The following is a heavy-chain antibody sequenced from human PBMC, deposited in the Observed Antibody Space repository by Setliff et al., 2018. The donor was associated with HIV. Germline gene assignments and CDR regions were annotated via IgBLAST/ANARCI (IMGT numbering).Heavy chain of an antibody. D-gene: IGHD6-25*01. CDR3: TRSRRRLDAFDI. CDR2: FDPEDGET. J-gene: IGHJ3*02. Sequence: ASVKVSCKASGYAFTSQFMHWVRQAPGKGLEWMGGFDPEDGETIYAQKFQGRVTMTEDTSIDTAYMELSSLRSEDTAVYYCTRSRRRLDAFDIWGQGTMVTVSS. CDR1: GYAFTSQF. V-gene: IGHV1-24*01.